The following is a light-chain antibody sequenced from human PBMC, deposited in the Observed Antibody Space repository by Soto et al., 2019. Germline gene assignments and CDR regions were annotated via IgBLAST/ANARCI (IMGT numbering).Light chain of an antibody. CDR1: QSLSSSQ. CDR2: GAS. Sequence: EIVLTQSPGTLSLSPGERATLSCRASQSLSSSQLAWYQQKPGQAPRLLIYGASSRATGIPDRFSGSGSGTDFTLTISSLQSEDFAVYYCQQYNNWPPWTFGQGTKVDIK. V-gene: IGKV3-20*01. J-gene: IGKJ1*01. CDR3: QQYNNWPPWT.